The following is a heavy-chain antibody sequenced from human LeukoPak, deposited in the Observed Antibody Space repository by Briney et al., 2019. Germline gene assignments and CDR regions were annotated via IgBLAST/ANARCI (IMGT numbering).Heavy chain of an antibody. CDR1: GFTFSSYP. CDR3: ARGFPYDDPTEGYYYLMDV. CDR2: ISYDGSNK. V-gene: IGHV3-30-3*01. J-gene: IGHJ6*02. Sequence: GGSLRLSCAASGFTFSSYPMHWVRQAPGKGLEWVSVISYDGSNKYYADSVKGRFTISRDNSKNMFYVQINSLRPEDTAVYYCARGFPYDDPTEGYYYLMDVWGQGTTVTVSS. D-gene: IGHD4-17*01.